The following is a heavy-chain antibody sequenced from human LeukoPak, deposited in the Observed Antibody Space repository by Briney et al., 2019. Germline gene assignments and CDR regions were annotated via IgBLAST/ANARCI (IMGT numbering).Heavy chain of an antibody. V-gene: IGHV4-39*07. CDR2: IYYSGST. Sequence: PSETLSLTCTVSGGSISSSSCYWGWIRQPPGKGLEWIGSIYYSGSTYYNPSLKSRVTISVDTSKNQFSLKLSSVTAADTAVYYCARDYYDSSQFNWFDPWGQGTLVTVSS. CDR1: GGSISSSSCY. J-gene: IGHJ5*02. D-gene: IGHD3-22*01. CDR3: ARDYYDSSQFNWFDP.